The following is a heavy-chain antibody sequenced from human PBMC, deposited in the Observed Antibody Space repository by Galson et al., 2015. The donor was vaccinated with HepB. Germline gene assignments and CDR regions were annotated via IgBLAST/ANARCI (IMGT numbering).Heavy chain of an antibody. Sequence: LSLTCTVSGGSISSYYWSWIRQPPGKGLEWIGYIYYSGSTNYNPSLKSRVTISVDTSKNQFPLKLSSVTAADTAVYYCARRSMGGAFDIWGQGTMVTVSS. CDR2: IYYSGST. D-gene: IGHD3-16*01. J-gene: IGHJ3*02. CDR1: GGSISSYY. CDR3: ARRSMGGAFDI. V-gene: IGHV4-59*08.